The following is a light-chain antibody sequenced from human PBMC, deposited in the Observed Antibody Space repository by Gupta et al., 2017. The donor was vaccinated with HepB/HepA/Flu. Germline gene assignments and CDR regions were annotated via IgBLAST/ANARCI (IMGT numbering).Light chain of an antibody. CDR1: SNDIGGYDS. CDR2: DVT. J-gene: IGLJ2*01. CDR3: SSFSNTYTLVL. Sequence: QSALIQPPSVSGSPGQSITISCPRSSNDIGGYDSVSWYQQDPGQAPKLLIYDVTNRPSGVSNRFSGSKSGNTASLTISGLQAEDEADYYCSSFSNTYTLVLFGGGTKLTVL. V-gene: IGLV2-14*03.